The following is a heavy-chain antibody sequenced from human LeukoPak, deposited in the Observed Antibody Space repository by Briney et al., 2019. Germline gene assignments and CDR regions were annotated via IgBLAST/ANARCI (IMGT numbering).Heavy chain of an antibody. CDR1: GFTFSGYW. J-gene: IGHJ1*01. V-gene: IGHV3-74*01. CDR3: ARGGSSWSGYFQH. D-gene: IGHD6-13*01. CDR2: INSDGSST. Sequence: PGGSLRLSCAASGFTFSGYWIHWVRQAPGKGLVWVSRINSDGSSTTYADSVKGRFTISRDNAKNTLYLQMNSLRAEDTAVYYCARGGSSWSGYFQHWGQGTLVTVSS.